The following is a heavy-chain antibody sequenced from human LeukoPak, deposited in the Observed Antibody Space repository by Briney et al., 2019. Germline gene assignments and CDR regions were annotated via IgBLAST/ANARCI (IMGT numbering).Heavy chain of an antibody. J-gene: IGHJ5*02. CDR2: IYYSGRT. Sequence: SETLSLTCTVSGGSINKSSYYWGWIRQPPGKGLEWIGSIYYSGRTDYNPSLKSRVTISLDTSKSQFSLELTSVTAADTAVYHCARDSIYPARGKWFDPWGQGTLVTVSS. D-gene: IGHD2/OR15-2a*01. V-gene: IGHV4-39*07. CDR3: ARDSIYPARGKWFDP. CDR1: GGSINKSSYY.